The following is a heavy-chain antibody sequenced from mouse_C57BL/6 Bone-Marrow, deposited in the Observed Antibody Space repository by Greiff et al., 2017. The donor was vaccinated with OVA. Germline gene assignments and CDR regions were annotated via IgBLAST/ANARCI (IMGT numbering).Heavy chain of an antibody. V-gene: IGHV8-12*01. CDR3: ARRREGKRGYYFDY. Sequence: QVQLKESGPGILQSSQTLSLTCSFSGFSLSTSGMGVGWIRQPSGKGLEWLAHIYWDDDKRYNPSLGSGLTISKDTSRNQGFLKITSVDTADTDTYFCARRREGKRGYYFDYGGQGTTLTVSA. CDR2: IYWDDDK. CDR1: GFSLSTSGMG. D-gene: IGHD2-1*01. J-gene: IGHJ2*01.